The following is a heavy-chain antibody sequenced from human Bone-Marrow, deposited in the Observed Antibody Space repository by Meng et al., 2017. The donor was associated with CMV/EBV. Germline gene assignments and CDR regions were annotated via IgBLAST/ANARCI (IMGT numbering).Heavy chain of an antibody. Sequence: GGSLRLSCAASGFTFSSYWMSWVRQAPGKGLEWVANIKQDGSEKYYVDSVKGRFTISRDSAKNSLYLQMNSLRAEDTAVYYCARTEVPYYYYYGMDVWGQGTKVTVSS. CDR3: ARTEVPYYYYYGMDV. J-gene: IGHJ6*02. D-gene: IGHD1-1*01. V-gene: IGHV3-7*01. CDR2: IKQDGSEK. CDR1: GFTFSSYW.